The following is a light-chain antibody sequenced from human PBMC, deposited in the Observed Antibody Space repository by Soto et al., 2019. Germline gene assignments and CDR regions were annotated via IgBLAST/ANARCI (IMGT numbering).Light chain of an antibody. CDR2: GAS. V-gene: IGKV3-15*01. Sequence: EIVMTQSPVTLSVSPGESATLSCRASERISNNLAWYQQKPGQAPRLLIYGASTRATGIPARFSGSGSGTEFTLTISSLQSEDFAVYYCQQYNNWPPGFGPGTKVDIK. CDR3: QQYNNWPPG. J-gene: IGKJ3*01. CDR1: ERISNN.